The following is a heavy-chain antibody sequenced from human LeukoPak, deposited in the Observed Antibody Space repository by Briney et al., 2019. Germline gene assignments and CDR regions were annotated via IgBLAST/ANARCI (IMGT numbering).Heavy chain of an antibody. CDR3: ARGTYDSSGPHY. CDR2: IYYSGST. CDR1: GGSISSYY. Sequence: SETLSLTCTVSGGSISSYYWSWIRQPPGKGLEWIGYIYYSGSTNYNPSLWGRVTISVDTSKNQFSLKLSSVTAADTAVYYCARGTYDSSGPHYWGQGTLVTVSS. J-gene: IGHJ4*02. D-gene: IGHD3-22*01. V-gene: IGHV4-59*01.